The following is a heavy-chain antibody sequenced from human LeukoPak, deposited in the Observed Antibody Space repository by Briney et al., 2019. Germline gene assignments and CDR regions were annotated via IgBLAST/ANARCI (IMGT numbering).Heavy chain of an antibody. Sequence: GGSLRRSCAASGFTFNRYSMNWVRQAPGKGRGWVSSISSSRNYIYYADSVKGRLTISRDNAKNSLYLQMNSLRAEDTAVYYCARSSSFSSSWVNWFDPWGQGTLVTVSS. CDR3: ARSSSFSSSWVNWFDP. J-gene: IGHJ5*02. D-gene: IGHD6-13*01. CDR1: GFTFNRYS. CDR2: ISSSRNYI. V-gene: IGHV3-21*01.